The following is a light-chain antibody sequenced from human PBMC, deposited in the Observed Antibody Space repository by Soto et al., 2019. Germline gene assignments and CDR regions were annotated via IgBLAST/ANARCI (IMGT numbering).Light chain of an antibody. CDR2: EVS. CDR1: SSDVGAYNY. CDR3: SSFAGSRVLV. V-gene: IGLV2-14*01. Sequence: QSALTQPPSASGSPGQSITISCTGTSSDVGAYNYVSWYQQHPGKPPKLIIYEVSDRPSGVSNRFSGSKSGNTASLTFSGLHAEDEAVYYCSSFAGSRVLVLGRGTQLNVL. J-gene: IGLJ7*01.